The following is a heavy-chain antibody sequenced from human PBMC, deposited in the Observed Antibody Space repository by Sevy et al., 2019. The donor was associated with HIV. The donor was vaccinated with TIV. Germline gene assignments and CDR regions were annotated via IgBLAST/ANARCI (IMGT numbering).Heavy chain of an antibody. J-gene: IGHJ5*02. CDR1: GGSISSRSSY. Sequence: ETLSLTCTVSGGSISSRSSYWGWIRQPPGKGLEWIGSIYYSGSTYSNPSLKSRLTMSVDTSKNQFSLKLSSVTAADTAVYYCASTRDYYGSGSSFSHWFDPWGQGILVTVSS. V-gene: IGHV4-39*01. D-gene: IGHD3-10*01. CDR2: IYYSGST. CDR3: ASTRDYYGSGSSFSHWFDP.